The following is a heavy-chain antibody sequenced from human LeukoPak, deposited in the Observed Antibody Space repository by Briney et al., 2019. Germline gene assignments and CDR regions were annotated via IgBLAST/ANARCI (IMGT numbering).Heavy chain of an antibody. V-gene: IGHV4-59*08. D-gene: IGHD3-22*01. CDR1: GGSISSYY. CDR3: ARHVNYYDSSGYYYDY. J-gene: IGHJ4*02. Sequence: SETLSLTCTVSGGSISSYYWSWIRQPPGKGLEWIGYIYYSGSTNYNPSLKSRVTISVDTSKNQFSLKLSSVTAADTAVYYCARHVNYYDSSGYYYDYWGQGTLVTVSP. CDR2: IYYSGST.